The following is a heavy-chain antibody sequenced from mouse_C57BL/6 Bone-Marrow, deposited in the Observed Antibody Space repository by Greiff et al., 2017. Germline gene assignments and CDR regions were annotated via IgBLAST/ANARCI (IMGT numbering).Heavy chain of an antibody. V-gene: IGHV1-55*01. J-gene: IGHJ2*01. Sequence: QVQLQQPGAELVKPGASVKMSCKASGYTFTSYWITWVKQRPGQGLEWIGDIYPTSGRTNYNEKFKSKAILTVDTSSNTAYMQLSSLTSEASAVFYGARTGPLERSFDFWGQGTTLTVSS. D-gene: IGHD4-1*01. CDR1: GYTFTSYW. CDR2: IYPTSGRT. CDR3: ARTGPLERSFDF.